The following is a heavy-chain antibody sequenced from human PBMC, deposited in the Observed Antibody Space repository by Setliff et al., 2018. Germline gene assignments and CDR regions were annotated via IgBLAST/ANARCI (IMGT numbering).Heavy chain of an antibody. CDR1: GFPFSTYR. D-gene: IGHD2-15*01. CDR2: IWGDGGTK. Sequence: SLRLSCAASGFPFSTYRMHWVRQAPGKGLEWVAVIWGDGGTKYHADSVKGRFTISRDNSKNTLYLQMNSLRPEDTAVYYCARTCSGSGCYAGLESWGQGTPVTVSS. CDR3: ARTCSGSGCYAGLES. J-gene: IGHJ4*02. V-gene: IGHV3-33*08.